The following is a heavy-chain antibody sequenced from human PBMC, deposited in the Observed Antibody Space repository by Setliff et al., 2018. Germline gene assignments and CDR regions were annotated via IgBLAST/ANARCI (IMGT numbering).Heavy chain of an antibody. J-gene: IGHJ5*02. Sequence: TGGSLRLSCVASSFNLANYAVTWVRQAPGKGLEWVSSIHSDGITTYYADSVKGRFTISRDNSRNTLSLQMNSLRAEDTASYYCARDPNGDYVGAFDPWGQGIVVTVSS. CDR3: ARDPNGDYVGAFDP. CDR1: SFNLANYA. CDR2: IHSDGITT. V-gene: IGHV3-23*01. D-gene: IGHD4-17*01.